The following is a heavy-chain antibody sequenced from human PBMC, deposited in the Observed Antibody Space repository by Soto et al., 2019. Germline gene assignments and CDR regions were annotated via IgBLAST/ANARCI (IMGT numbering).Heavy chain of an antibody. D-gene: IGHD1-1*01. Sequence: PGGSLRLSCATSGFTFSTYAMSWVRQAPGRGLEWVSAISGGCDKTYYVDSVKGRFTISRDSSKNTLYLFMRSLRAEDTAVYYCVKEGRYNWFLDSWGQGTLVTVSS. CDR3: VKEGRYNWFLDS. CDR1: GFTFSTYA. J-gene: IGHJ4*02. V-gene: IGHV3-23*01. CDR2: ISGGCDKT.